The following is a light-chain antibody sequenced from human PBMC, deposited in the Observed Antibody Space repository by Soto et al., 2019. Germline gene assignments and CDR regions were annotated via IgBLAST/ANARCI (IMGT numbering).Light chain of an antibody. J-gene: IGKJ4*01. V-gene: IGKV1-6*01. CDR3: QQSHSSPLT. Sequence: AIPMTQSPSSLSASVGDRVTITCRASQGIRNDSDWFQQKPGKAPKLLIYAASNLQSGVPARFSGSGSGTDFTLTINSFQAEDFATYYCQQSHSSPLTFGGGTKV. CDR1: QGIRND. CDR2: AAS.